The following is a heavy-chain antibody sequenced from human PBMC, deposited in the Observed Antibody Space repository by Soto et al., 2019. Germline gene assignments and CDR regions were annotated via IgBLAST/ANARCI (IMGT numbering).Heavy chain of an antibody. CDR1: GGSFSGYY. J-gene: IGHJ6*02. V-gene: IGHV4-34*03. CDR2: INHSGST. Sequence: PSETLSLTCAVYGGSFSGYYWSWIRQPPGKGLEWIGEINHSGSTNYNPSLKSRVTISVDTSKNQFSLKLSSLTAENTAVYYCTTGIVVVIPSGMDVWGQGTTVTVSS. D-gene: IGHD3-22*01. CDR3: TTGIVVVIPSGMDV.